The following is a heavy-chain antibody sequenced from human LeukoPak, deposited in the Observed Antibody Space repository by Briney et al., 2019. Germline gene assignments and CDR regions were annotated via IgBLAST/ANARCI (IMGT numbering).Heavy chain of an antibody. CDR1: GGSFSGYY. CDR3: ARGRRGTIFGVVTPHYYYMDV. V-gene: IGHV4-34*01. D-gene: IGHD3-3*01. Sequence: SETLSLTCAVYGGSFSGYYWSWIRQPPGKGLEWIGEINHSGSTNYNPSLKSRVTISVDTSKNQFSLKLSSVTAADTAVYYCARGRRGTIFGVVTPHYYYMDVWGKGTTVTVSS. J-gene: IGHJ6*03. CDR2: INHSGST.